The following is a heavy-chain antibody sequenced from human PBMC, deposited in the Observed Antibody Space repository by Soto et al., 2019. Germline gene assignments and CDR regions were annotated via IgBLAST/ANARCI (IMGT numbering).Heavy chain of an antibody. Sequence: PSETLSLTCAVSGGSISSSNWWIWVRQPPGKGLEWIGEIYHSGSTNYNPSLKSRVTISVDKSKNQFSLKLSSVTAADTAVYYCARVTNAVAGTGFDYWGQGTLVTVSS. CDR3: ARVTNAVAGTGFDY. V-gene: IGHV4-4*02. CDR1: GGSISSSNW. J-gene: IGHJ4*02. D-gene: IGHD6-19*01. CDR2: IYHSGST.